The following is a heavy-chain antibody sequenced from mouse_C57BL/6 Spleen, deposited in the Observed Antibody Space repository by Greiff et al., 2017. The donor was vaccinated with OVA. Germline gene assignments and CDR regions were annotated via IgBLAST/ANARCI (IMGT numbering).Heavy chain of an antibody. D-gene: IGHD2-4*01. CDR1: GYSFTSYY. Sequence: QVQLKESGPELVKPGASVKISCKASGYSFTSYYIHWVKQRPGQGLEWIGWIYPGSGNTKYNEKFKGKATLTADTSSSTAYMQLSSLTSEDSAVYYCARGAYDYEAWFAYWGQGTLVTVSA. CDR2: IYPGSGNT. CDR3: ARGAYDYEAWFAY. V-gene: IGHV1-66*01. J-gene: IGHJ3*01.